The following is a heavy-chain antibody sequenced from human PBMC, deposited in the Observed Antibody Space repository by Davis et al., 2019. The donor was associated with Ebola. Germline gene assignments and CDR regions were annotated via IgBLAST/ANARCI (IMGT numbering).Heavy chain of an antibody. CDR3: AKAVLDWYFDY. CDR2: ISGSGGST. D-gene: IGHD3-9*01. J-gene: IGHJ4*02. V-gene: IGHV3-23*01. Sequence: GGSLRLSCAASGFTFSSYAMSWVRQAPGKGLEWVSTISGSGGSTYYADSVKGRFTISRDNSKNTLYLRMNSRRAEDTAVYYCAKAVLDWYFDYWGQGTLVTVSS. CDR1: GFTFSSYA.